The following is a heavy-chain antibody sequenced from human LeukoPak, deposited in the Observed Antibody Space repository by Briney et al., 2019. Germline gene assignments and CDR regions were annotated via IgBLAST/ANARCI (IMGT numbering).Heavy chain of an antibody. Sequence: GGSLRLSCAASGFTFSSYGMHWVRQAPGKGLEWVAVISYDGSNKYYADSVKSRFTISRDNSKNTLYLQMNSLRAEDTAVYYCAKGTMRSSSRRDYFDYWGQGTLVTVSS. J-gene: IGHJ4*02. CDR3: AKGTMRSSSRRDYFDY. CDR1: GFTFSSYG. V-gene: IGHV3-30*18. D-gene: IGHD6-13*01. CDR2: ISYDGSNK.